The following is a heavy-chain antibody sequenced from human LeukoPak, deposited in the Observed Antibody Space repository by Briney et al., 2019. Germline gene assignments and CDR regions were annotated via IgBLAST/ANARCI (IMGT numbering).Heavy chain of an antibody. J-gene: IGHJ4*02. Sequence: SETLSLTCAVYGGSFSGYYWSWIRQPPGKGLEWIGEINHSGSTNYNPSLKSRVTISVDTSKNQFSLKLSSVTAADTAVYYCASLDHDFWSGYPYYFDYWGQGTLVTVSS. D-gene: IGHD3-3*01. CDR2: INHSGST. CDR1: GGSFSGYY. CDR3: ASLDHDFWSGYPYYFDY. V-gene: IGHV4-34*01.